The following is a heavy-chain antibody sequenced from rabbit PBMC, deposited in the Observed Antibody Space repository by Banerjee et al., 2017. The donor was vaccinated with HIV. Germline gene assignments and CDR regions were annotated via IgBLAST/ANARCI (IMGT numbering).Heavy chain of an antibody. V-gene: IGHV1S40*01. CDR2: VYAGVGGDT. CDR3: AREDYGGITYADAFDP. Sequence: QSLEESGGGLVKPEGSLTLTCTASGFDLSSYYYMCWVRQAPGKGLEWIACVYAGVGGDTYYATWAKGRFTISKTSPTTVTLQMTSLTAADTATYFCAREDYGGITYADAFDPWGPGTLVTVS. CDR1: GFDLSSYYY. D-gene: IGHD8-1*01. J-gene: IGHJ2*01.